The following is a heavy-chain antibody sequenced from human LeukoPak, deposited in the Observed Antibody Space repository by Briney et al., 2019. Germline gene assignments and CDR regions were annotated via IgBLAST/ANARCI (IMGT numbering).Heavy chain of an antibody. V-gene: IGHV4-31*03. CDR3: ASHRTGDYFYYFDL. CDR2: IYYSGNT. J-gene: IGHJ2*01. Sequence: SQTLSLTCTVSGGSISSDGYYWSWIRQHPGKGLQWIGYIYYSGNTYYSPSLKSRVSISVDTSENQFSLNLTSVTAADTAVYYCASHRTGDYFYYFDLWGRGTLVTVSP. D-gene: IGHD7-27*01. CDR1: GGSISSDGYY.